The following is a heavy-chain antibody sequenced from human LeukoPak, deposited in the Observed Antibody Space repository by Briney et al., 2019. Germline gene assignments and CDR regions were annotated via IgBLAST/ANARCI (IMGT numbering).Heavy chain of an antibody. CDR3: ARGDLGSDHYDFWSGYYTGLRHYYYYGMDV. Sequence: ASVKVSCKASGGTFSSYAISWVRQAPGQGLEWMGWINPNSGGTNYAQKFQGRVTMTRDTSISTAYMELSRLRSDDTAVYYCARGDLGSDHYDFWSGYYTGLRHYYYYGMDVWGQGTTVTVSS. CDR1: GGTFSSYA. D-gene: IGHD3-3*01. CDR2: INPNSGGT. V-gene: IGHV1-2*02. J-gene: IGHJ6*02.